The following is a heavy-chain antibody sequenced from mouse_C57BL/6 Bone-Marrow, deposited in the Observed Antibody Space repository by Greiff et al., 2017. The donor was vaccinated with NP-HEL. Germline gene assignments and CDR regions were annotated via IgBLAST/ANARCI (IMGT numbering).Heavy chain of an antibody. CDR2: ISSGGDYI. V-gene: IGHV5-9-1*02. CDR1: GFTFSSYA. D-gene: IGHD1-1*01. Sequence: EVMLVESGEGLVKPGGSLKLSCAASGFTFSSYAMSWVRQTPEKRLEWVAYISSGGDYIYYADTVKGRFTISRDNARNTLYLQMSSLKSEDTAMYYCTRGAITTVVEDYFDYWGQGTTLTVSS. J-gene: IGHJ2*01. CDR3: TRGAITTVVEDYFDY.